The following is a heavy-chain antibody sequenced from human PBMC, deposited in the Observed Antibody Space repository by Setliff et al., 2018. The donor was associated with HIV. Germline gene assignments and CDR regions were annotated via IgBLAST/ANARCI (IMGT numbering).Heavy chain of an antibody. J-gene: IGHJ4*02. D-gene: IGHD4-4*01. CDR1: GYTFDVFS. CDR2: INPKSGGT. CDR3: AREGSNPFRYFFDF. Sequence: ASVKVSCKTSGYTFDVFSIHWVRQAPGQGPAWMGWINPKSGGTKYAQRFQGRVAMTRDTPTRTVYMDLTRLRSDDTAVYYCAREGSNPFRYFFDFWGQGALVTAPQ. V-gene: IGHV1-2*02.